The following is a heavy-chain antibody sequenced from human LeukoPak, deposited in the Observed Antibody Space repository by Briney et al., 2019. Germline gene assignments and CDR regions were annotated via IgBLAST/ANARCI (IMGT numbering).Heavy chain of an antibody. CDR1: GGRVKSYG. J-gene: IGHJ3*01. Sequence: SVKVSCKTTGGRVKSYGFSWVRQAPGQGLEWRGGIIPVFDRPTYAQKFEGRVTITADKSTNTTYMEISSLTSDDTAVYYCARDAQWELRASDVWGQGTMVIVSS. V-gene: IGHV1-69*06. D-gene: IGHD1-26*01. CDR3: ARDAQWELRASDV. CDR2: IIPVFDRP.